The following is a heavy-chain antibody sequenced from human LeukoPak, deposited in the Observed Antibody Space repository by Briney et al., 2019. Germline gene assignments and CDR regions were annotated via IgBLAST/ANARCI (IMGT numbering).Heavy chain of an antibody. V-gene: IGHV1-2*02. Sequence: WASVKVSCKASGYTFTAYYIHWVRQAPGHGLEWMGWINPNSGGTNYAQKFQGRVTMTRDTSISTAYMELSRLRSDDTAVYYCARDECSGGNCYSTEYFQHWGQGTLVTVSS. J-gene: IGHJ1*01. CDR2: INPNSGGT. CDR1: GYTFTAYY. D-gene: IGHD2-15*01. CDR3: ARDECSGGNCYSTEYFQH.